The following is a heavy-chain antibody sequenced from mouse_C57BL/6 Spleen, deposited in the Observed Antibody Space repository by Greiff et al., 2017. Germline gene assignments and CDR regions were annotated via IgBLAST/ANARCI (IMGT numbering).Heavy chain of an antibody. CDR3: ASQATGWYAY. CDR1: GYTFTSYW. Sequence: VQLQQPGAELVKPGASVKLSCKASGYTFTSYWMQWVKQRPGQGLEWIGEIDPSDSFTNYNQKFKGKATLTVDTSSSTAYMQRSSLTYEDSAVYDCASQATGWYAYWGQGTLVTVSA. J-gene: IGHJ3*01. CDR2: IDPSDSFT. V-gene: IGHV1-50*01. D-gene: IGHD3-2*02.